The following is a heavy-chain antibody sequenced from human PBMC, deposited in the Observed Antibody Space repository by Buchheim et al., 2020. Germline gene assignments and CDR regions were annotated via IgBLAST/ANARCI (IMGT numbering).Heavy chain of an antibody. V-gene: IGHV4-34*01. Sequence: QVQLQQWGTRLLKPSETLSLTCAVSGESFSGYFWTWIRQPPGKGLEWIGEINYDGNTNYNPSLKNRVSISVDTTKKRFSLNLSSVSAADTAVYYCARTDYYGLGTRDVWGQGTT. CDR2: INYDGNT. CDR1: GESFSGYF. D-gene: IGHD3-10*01. CDR3: ARTDYYGLGTRDV. J-gene: IGHJ6*02.